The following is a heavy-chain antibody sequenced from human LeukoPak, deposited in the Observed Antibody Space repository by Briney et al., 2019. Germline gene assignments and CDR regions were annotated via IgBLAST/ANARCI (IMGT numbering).Heavy chain of an antibody. CDR2: IYSDNT. CDR1: GFTVSSNS. CDR3: ATVLGTSYDMRHHRGAFDN. V-gene: IGHV3-53*01. D-gene: IGHD3-9*01. Sequence: GGSLRLSCTVSGFTVSSNSMSWVRQAPGKGLEWVSFIYSDNTHYSDSVKGRFTISRDNSKNTLYLQMNSLRAEDTAVYYCATVLGTSYDMRHHRGAFDNWGQGTLVTVSS. J-gene: IGHJ4*02.